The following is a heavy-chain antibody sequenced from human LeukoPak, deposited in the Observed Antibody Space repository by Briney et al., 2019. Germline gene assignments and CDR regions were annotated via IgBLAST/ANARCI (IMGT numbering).Heavy chain of an antibody. D-gene: IGHD3-22*01. CDR2: ISYDGSEK. CDR1: GFTFSTYA. J-gene: IGHJ4*02. V-gene: IGHV3-30-3*01. CDR3: ARNKHDSSGKIFDY. Sequence: PGRSLRLSCAASGFTFSTYAIHWVRQDPGKGLEWVIVISYDGSEKYYSDSVRGRFTISRDNSKNTLYLQMNSLRAEDTAIYYCARNKHDSSGKIFDYWGQGTLVTVSS.